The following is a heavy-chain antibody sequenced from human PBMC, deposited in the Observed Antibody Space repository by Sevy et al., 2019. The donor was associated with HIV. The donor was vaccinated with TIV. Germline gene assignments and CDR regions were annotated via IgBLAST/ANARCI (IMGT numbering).Heavy chain of an antibody. CDR3: ARERRYYGSGSYSQPLYYFDY. V-gene: IGHV3-33*01. J-gene: IGHJ4*02. CDR1: GFTFSSYG. Sequence: GGSLRLSCAASGFTFSSYGMHWVRQAPGKGLEWVAVIWYDGSNKYYADSVKGRFTISRDNSKNTLYLQMNSLRAEDTAVYYGARERRYYGSGSYSQPLYYFDYWGQGTLVTVSS. CDR2: IWYDGSNK. D-gene: IGHD3-10*01.